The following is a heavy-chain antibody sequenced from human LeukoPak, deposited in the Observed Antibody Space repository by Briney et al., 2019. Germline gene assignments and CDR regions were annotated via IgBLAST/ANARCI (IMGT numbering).Heavy chain of an antibody. CDR1: GFTFTRYG. D-gene: IGHD6-19*01. CDR2: VNSDETTR. V-gene: IGHV3-30*02. CDR3: AKGMGSGWTFDY. J-gene: IGHJ4*02. Sequence: GGSLRLSCAASGFTFTRYGMHWVRQAPGKGLEWVASVNSDETTRYYADSVKGRFTISRDNSKNTVYLQMNSLRAEDTAVYYCAKGMGSGWTFDYWGQATLVTVSS.